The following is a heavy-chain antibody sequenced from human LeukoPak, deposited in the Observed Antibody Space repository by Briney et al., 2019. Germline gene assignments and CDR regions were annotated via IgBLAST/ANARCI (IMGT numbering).Heavy chain of an antibody. CDR3: ARDVRDGYWFDP. V-gene: IGHV1-69*06. CDR2: IIPIFGTA. D-gene: IGHD5-24*01. Sequence: SVKVSCKASGGTFSSYAISWVRQAPGQGLEWMGGIIPIFGTANYAQKFQGRVTITADKSTSTAHMELSSLRSEDTAVYYCARDVRDGYWFDPWGQGTLVTVSS. J-gene: IGHJ5*02. CDR1: GGTFSSYA.